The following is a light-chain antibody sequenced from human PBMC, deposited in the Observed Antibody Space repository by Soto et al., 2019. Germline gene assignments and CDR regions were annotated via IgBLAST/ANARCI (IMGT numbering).Light chain of an antibody. J-gene: IGLJ1*01. CDR1: SRDIGFYNY. V-gene: IGLV2-14*01. CDR3: SSYTNTGTLYV. Sequence: QSALTQPASVSGSPGQSITISCTGTSRDIGFYNYVSWYQQHPGKAPKLIIYEVAKRPSGVSSRFSGSKSGNTASLTSSGLQAEDEADYHCSSYTNTGTLYVFGTGTKLTVL. CDR2: EVA.